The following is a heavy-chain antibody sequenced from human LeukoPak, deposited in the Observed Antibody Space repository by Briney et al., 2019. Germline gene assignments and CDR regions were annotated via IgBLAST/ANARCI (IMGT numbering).Heavy chain of an antibody. J-gene: IGHJ4*02. CDR2: ISYDGSNK. V-gene: IGHV3-30*03. CDR3: ARVLGYGSSYVDY. CDR1: GFTFSTYG. Sequence: GGSLRLSCAASGFTFSTYGIHWVRQAPGKGLEWVAVISYDGSNKYYADSVKGRFTISRDNSKNSLFLQMNSLRAEDTAFYYCARVLGYGSSYVDYWGQGTLVTVSS. D-gene: IGHD6-6*01.